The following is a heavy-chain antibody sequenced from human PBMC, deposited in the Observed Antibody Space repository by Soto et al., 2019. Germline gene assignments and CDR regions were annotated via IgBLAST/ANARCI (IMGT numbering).Heavy chain of an antibody. J-gene: IGHJ6*02. CDR1: GGSFSGYY. V-gene: IGHV4-34*01. CDR3: ARGSRIWGYYYYGMDV. CDR2: INHSGST. Sequence: LSLTCAVYGGSFSGYYWSWIRQPPGKGLEWIGEINHSGSTNYNPSLKSRVTISVDTSKNQFSLKLSSVTAADTAVYYCARGSRIWGYYYYGMDVWGQGTTVTVS. D-gene: IGHD3-16*01.